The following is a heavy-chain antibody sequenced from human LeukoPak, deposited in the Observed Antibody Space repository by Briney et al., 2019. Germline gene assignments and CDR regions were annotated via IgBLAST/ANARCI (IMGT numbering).Heavy chain of an antibody. CDR3: ARVRSRRYSSSSWGAFDI. V-gene: IGHV4-39*07. D-gene: IGHD6-6*01. CDR1: GGSISSSSYY. Sequence: SETLSLTCTVSGGSISSSSYYWSWIRQPPGKGLEWIGEINHSGSTNYNPSLKSRVTISVDTSKNQFSLKLSSVTAADTAVYYCARVRSRRYSSSSWGAFDIWGQGTMVTVSS. CDR2: INHSGST. J-gene: IGHJ3*02.